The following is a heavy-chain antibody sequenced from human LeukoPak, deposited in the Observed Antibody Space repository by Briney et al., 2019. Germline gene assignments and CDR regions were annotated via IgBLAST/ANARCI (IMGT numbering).Heavy chain of an antibody. CDR2: IWHDGSNK. D-gene: IGHD2-15*01. Sequence: GGSLRLSCAASGFTFSSYGMHWVRQAPGKGLEWVAVIWHDGSNKYYADSVKGRFTISRDNSKNTLYLQMNSLRAEDTAVYYCARAWEYCSGGSCYSEYFQHWGQGTLVTVSS. J-gene: IGHJ1*01. CDR3: ARAWEYCSGGSCYSEYFQH. CDR1: GFTFSSYG. V-gene: IGHV3-33*01.